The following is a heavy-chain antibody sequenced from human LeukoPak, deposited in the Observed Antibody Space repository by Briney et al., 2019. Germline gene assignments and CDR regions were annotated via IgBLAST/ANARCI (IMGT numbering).Heavy chain of an antibody. V-gene: IGHV1-2*02. CDR2: INPNSGGT. CDR1: GYTFTSYD. Sequence: ASVKVSCKASGYTFTSYDINWVRQATGQGLEWMGWINPNSGGTNYAQKFQGRVTMTRDTSISTAYMELSRLRSDDTAVYYCARDRDYGDAFDIWGQGTMVTVSS. J-gene: IGHJ3*02. D-gene: IGHD4-17*01. CDR3: ARDRDYGDAFDI.